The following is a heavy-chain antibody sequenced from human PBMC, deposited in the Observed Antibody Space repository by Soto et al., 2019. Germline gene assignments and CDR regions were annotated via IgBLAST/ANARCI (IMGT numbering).Heavy chain of an antibody. CDR2: IYYSGST. V-gene: IGHV4-59*01. J-gene: IGHJ6*02. Sequence: SETLSLTCTVSGGSISSYYWSWIRQPPGKGLEWIGYIYYSGSTNYNPSLKSRVTISVDTSKNQFSLKLSSVTAADTAVYYCGRVLDGSGSYYIPYYYGMDVWGQGTTVTVSS. D-gene: IGHD3-10*01. CDR1: GGSISSYY. CDR3: GRVLDGSGSYYIPYYYGMDV.